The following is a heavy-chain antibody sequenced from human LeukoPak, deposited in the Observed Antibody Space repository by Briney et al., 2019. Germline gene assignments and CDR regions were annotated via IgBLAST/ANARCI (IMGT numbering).Heavy chain of an antibody. CDR3: ARGDPKYCSSASCHNPFDQ. CDR2: ISYDGSNK. D-gene: IGHD2-2*02. V-gene: IGHV3-30-3*01. J-gene: IGHJ4*02. CDR1: GFTFSSYA. Sequence: GGSLRLSCAASGFTFSSYAMHWVRQAPGKGLEWVAVISYDGSNKYYADSVKGRFTISRDNSKNTLYLQMNSLRAEDTAVYYCARGDPKYCSSASCHNPFDQWGQGTLVTVSS.